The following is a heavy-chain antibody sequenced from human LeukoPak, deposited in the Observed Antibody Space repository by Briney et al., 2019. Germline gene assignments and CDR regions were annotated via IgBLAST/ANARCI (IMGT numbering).Heavy chain of an antibody. CDR2: ISYDGSNK. D-gene: IGHD6-6*01. CDR3: ARAGPIAARSSSYYYYMDV. CDR1: GFTFSSYA. Sequence: GGSLRLSCAASGFTFSSYAMHWVRQAPGKGLEWVAVISYDGSNKYYADSVKGRFTISRDNSENTLYLQMNSLRAEDTAVYYCARAGPIAARSSSYYYYMDVWGKGTTVTVSS. J-gene: IGHJ6*03. V-gene: IGHV3-30*01.